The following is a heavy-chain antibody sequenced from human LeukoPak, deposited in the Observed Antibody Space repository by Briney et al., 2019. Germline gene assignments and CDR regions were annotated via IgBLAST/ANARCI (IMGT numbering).Heavy chain of an antibody. Sequence: ASVKVSCKASGYTFTSYGISWVRQAPGQGLEWMGWISVYNGDTNYAQKFQGRVTMTTDTSTNTAYMELRGLRSDDTAVYYCARDGYTFGGVKTRFDYWGQGTLVTVSS. CDR3: ARDGYTFGGVKTRFDY. CDR1: GYTFTSYG. CDR2: ISVYNGDT. D-gene: IGHD3-16*01. J-gene: IGHJ4*02. V-gene: IGHV1-18*01.